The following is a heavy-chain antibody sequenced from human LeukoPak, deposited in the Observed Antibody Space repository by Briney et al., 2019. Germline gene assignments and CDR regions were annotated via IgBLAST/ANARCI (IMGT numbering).Heavy chain of an antibody. CDR3: ARCLYYHSSAYPYGMDV. J-gene: IGHJ6*02. CDR1: GFTFSYYA. V-gene: IGHV3-64*04. CDR2: ISSNGGST. D-gene: IGHD3-22*01. Sequence: PGGSLRLSCPASGFTFSYYAMHWVRQAPGKGLEYVSAISSNGGSTYYADSVKGRFTISRDNSKNTLYLQMNSLRAEDTAVYYCARCLYYHSSAYPYGMDVWGQGTTVSVSS.